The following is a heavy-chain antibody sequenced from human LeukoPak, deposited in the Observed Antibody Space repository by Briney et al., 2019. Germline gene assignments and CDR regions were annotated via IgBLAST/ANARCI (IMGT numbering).Heavy chain of an antibody. V-gene: IGHV3-11*01. CDR3: ATHHTAMVTRDY. J-gene: IGHJ4*02. CDR2: ISSSGSTI. Sequence: GGSLRLSCAASGFTFSDYYMSWIRQPPGKGLEWVSYISSSGSTIYYADSVKGRFTISRDNAKNSLYLQMNSLRAEDTAVYYCATHHTAMVTRDYWGQGTLVTVSS. CDR1: GFTFSDYY. D-gene: IGHD5-18*01.